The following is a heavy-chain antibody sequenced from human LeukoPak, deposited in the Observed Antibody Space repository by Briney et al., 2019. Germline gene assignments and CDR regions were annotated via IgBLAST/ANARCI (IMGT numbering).Heavy chain of an antibody. D-gene: IGHD6-6*01. J-gene: IGHJ4*02. CDR2: IKSKTDGGTT. Sequence: PGGSLRLSCAASGFIFSNALMSWVRQAPGKGLECVGRIKSKTDGGTTDYAAPVKGRFTISRDDSKNTLYLQMNSLKTEDTAVYYCTTDGVTYSSSSQFDYWGQGTLVTVSS. CDR3: TTDGVTYSSSSQFDY. CDR1: GFIFSNAL. V-gene: IGHV3-15*01.